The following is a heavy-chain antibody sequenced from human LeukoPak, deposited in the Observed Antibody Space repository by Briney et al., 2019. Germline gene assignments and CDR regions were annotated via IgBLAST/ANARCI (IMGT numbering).Heavy chain of an antibody. CDR1: GNSISGRSYY. Sequence: SETLSLTCTVSGNSISGRSYYWSWIRQPAGEGLEWIGRIYTSESAYYNPSLKSRVTISLDTSKNQFSLSLRSVTAADTAVYYCARERTEDYFDYWGQGTLVTVSS. J-gene: IGHJ4*02. CDR2: IYTSESA. V-gene: IGHV4-61*02. CDR3: ARERTEDYFDY.